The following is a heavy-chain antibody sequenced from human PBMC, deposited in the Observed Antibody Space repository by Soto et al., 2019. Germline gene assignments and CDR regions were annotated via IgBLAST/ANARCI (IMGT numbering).Heavy chain of an antibody. CDR2: IRSKANSYAT. CDR1: GFTFSGSA. V-gene: IGHV3-73*01. Sequence: GGSLRLSCAASGFTFSGSAMHWVRQASGKGLEWVGRIRSKANSYATAYAASVKGRFTISRDDSKNTAYLQMNSLKTEDTAVYYCTRRVEYSSSSGDYWGQGTLVTVYS. CDR3: TRRVEYSSSSGDY. D-gene: IGHD6-6*01. J-gene: IGHJ4*02.